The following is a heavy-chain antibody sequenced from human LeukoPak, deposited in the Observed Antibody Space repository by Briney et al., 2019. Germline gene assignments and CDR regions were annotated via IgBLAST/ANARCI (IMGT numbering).Heavy chain of an antibody. CDR1: GFTFSSYE. D-gene: IGHD6-13*01. Sequence: GGSLRLSCAASGFTFSSYEMNWVRQAPGKGLEWVSYISSSGSTIYYADSVEGRFTISRDNAKNSLYLQMNSLRAEDTAVYYCARLVKYSSSWFGFDYWGQGTLVTVSS. CDR3: ARLVKYSSSWFGFDY. V-gene: IGHV3-48*03. J-gene: IGHJ4*02. CDR2: ISSSGSTI.